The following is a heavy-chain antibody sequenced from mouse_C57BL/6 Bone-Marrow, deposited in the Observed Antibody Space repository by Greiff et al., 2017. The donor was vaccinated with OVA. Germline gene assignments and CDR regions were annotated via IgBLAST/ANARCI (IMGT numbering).Heavy chain of an antibody. V-gene: IGHV1-18*01. CDR3: ARGDYYGSSYPFYYAMGY. J-gene: IGHJ4*01. Sequence: VQLQQSGPELVKPGASVKIPCKASGYTFTDYNMDWVKQSHGQSLEWIGDINPNNGGTIYNQKFKGKATLTVDKSSSTAYMALRSLTSEDTAVYYCARGDYYGSSYPFYYAMGYWGQGTSVTVSS. CDR1: GYTFTDYN. CDR2: INPNNGGT. D-gene: IGHD1-1*01.